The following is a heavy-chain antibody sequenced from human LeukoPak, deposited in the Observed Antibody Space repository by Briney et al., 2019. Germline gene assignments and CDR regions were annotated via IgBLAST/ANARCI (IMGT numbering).Heavy chain of an antibody. J-gene: IGHJ5*02. V-gene: IGHV3-7*01. CDR1: GFAFSSYW. CDR2: IKQDGSEK. CDR3: ARVQGNYDFWSGYYRCWFDP. D-gene: IGHD3-3*01. Sequence: GGSLRLSCAASGFAFSSYWMSWVRQAPGKGLEWVANIKQDGSEKYYVDSVKGRFTISRDNAKNSLYLQMNSLRAEDTAVYYCARVQGNYDFWSGYYRCWFDPWGQGTLVTVSS.